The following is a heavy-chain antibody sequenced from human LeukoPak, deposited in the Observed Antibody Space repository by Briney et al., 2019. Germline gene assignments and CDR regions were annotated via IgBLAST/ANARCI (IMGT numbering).Heavy chain of an antibody. CDR1: GFTFSSYA. CDR2: ISGSGGST. Sequence: PGGSLRLSCAASGFTFSSYAMSWVRQAPGKGLEWVSAISGSGGSTYYADSVKGRFTISRDNSKNTLYLQMNSLRAEDTAVYYCAKLVARGGVIVGRNVGYFDYWGQGTLVTVSS. V-gene: IGHV3-23*01. J-gene: IGHJ4*02. D-gene: IGHD3-16*02. CDR3: AKLVARGGVIVGRNVGYFDY.